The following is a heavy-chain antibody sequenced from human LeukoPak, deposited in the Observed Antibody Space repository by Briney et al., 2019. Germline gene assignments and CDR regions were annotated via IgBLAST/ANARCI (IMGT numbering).Heavy chain of an antibody. Sequence: PGGSLRLSCAASGFTFSSYGMHWVRQAPGKGLEWVAFIRYDGSNKYYADSVKGRFTISRDNSKNTLYLQMNSLRAEDTAVYYCAKAHRKLFGRGYDAFDIWGQGTMVTVSS. CDR1: GFTFSSYG. CDR3: AKAHRKLFGRGYDAFDI. CDR2: IRYDGSNK. D-gene: IGHD3-3*01. V-gene: IGHV3-30*02. J-gene: IGHJ3*02.